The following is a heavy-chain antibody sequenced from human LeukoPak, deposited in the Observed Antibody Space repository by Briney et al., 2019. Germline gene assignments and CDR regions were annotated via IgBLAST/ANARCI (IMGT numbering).Heavy chain of an antibody. D-gene: IGHD1-26*01. CDR3: ARSPIVGATN. V-gene: IGHV4-39*01. CDR2: IYYSGSN. Sequence: SETLSLTCTVSGGSISTSSYYWGWIRQPPGKGLEWIGSIYYSGSNYYNPSLKSRVTISIDTSKNQFSLRLSSVTAADTAVYYCARSPIVGATNWGQGTLVTVSS. J-gene: IGHJ4*01. CDR1: GGSISTSSYY.